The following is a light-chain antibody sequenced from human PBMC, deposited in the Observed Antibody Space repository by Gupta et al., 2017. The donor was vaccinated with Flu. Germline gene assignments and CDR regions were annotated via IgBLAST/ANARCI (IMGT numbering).Light chain of an antibody. CDR1: QSLLHSNGYNY. J-gene: IGKJ4*01. CDR2: LGS. Sequence: EIVMTQSPLSLPVTPGEPASISCRSSQSLLHSNGYNYLAWYLQKPGQTPQLLIYLGSNRASGVPDRFSGSGSGSDFTLKINRVEAEDVGVYYCMQSLDGPTFGGGTKVEIK. CDR3: MQSLDGPT. V-gene: IGKV2-28*01.